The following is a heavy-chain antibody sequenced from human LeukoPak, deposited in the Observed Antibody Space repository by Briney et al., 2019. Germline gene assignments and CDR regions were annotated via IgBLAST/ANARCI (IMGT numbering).Heavy chain of an antibody. Sequence: GGSLRLSCAAYGFTFSRYSMHWVRQAPGKDLEWVSGISWNSSSLAYADSVKGRFTISRAYAKNSLYLQMNSLRVDDTAFYYCAKGDWFDYWGQGTVVTVSS. CDR1: GFTFSRYS. J-gene: IGHJ4*02. CDR3: AKGDWFDY. CDR2: ISWNSSSL. V-gene: IGHV3-9*01. D-gene: IGHD3/OR15-3a*01.